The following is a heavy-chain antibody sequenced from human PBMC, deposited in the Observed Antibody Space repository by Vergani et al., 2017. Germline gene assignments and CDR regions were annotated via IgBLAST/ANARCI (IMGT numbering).Heavy chain of an antibody. CDR1: GYTFTSYG. CDR3: ARDRKFESYYDYVWGSYRQQYYFDY. J-gene: IGHJ4*02. D-gene: IGHD3-16*02. CDR2: ISAYNGNT. Sequence: QVQLVQSGAEVKKPGASVKVSCKASGYTFTSYGISWVRQAPGQGLEWMGWISAYNGNTNYAQKLQGRVTMTTDTSTSTAYMELSRLTSDDTAVYYCARDRKFESYYDYVWGSYRQQYYFDYWGQGTLVTVSS. V-gene: IGHV1-18*01.